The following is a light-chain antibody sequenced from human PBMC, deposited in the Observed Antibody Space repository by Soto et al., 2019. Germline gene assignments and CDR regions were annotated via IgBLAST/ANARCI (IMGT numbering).Light chain of an antibody. CDR2: AAS. V-gene: IGKV1-39*01. CDR1: QSISSY. J-gene: IGKJ2*01. Sequence: DIQMTQSPSSLSASVGDRVTITCRASQSISSYLNWYQQKPGKAPKLLIYAASSLQSGVPSRFSGSGSGTDFTLTISRLQTEDFANYYCQQSYSTPYTFGQGTKLEIK. CDR3: QQSYSTPYT.